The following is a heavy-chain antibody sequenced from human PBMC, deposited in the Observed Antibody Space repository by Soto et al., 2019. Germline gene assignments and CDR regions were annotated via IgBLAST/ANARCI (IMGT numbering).Heavy chain of an antibody. V-gene: IGHV5-51*01. CDR2: IYPGDSDA. CDR1: GNSSNTYW. Sequence: EALQISCQGSGNSSNTYWIGWVRQIPGKGLEWMGIIYPGDSDARYSPSFQGHITISADKSISTAYLQRSSLKASDTAMYYCARLGRYSNSWEGYLECWGERILV. CDR3: ARLGRYSNSWEGYLEC. D-gene: IGHD6-13*01. J-gene: IGHJ4*02.